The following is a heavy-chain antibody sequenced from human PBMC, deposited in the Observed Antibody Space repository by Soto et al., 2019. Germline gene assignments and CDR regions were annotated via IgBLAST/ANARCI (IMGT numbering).Heavy chain of an antibody. CDR3: ATDLHYYYASSGYYYDGPGDY. Sequence: EVQLLESGGDLIQPGGSLRLSCVASGITFGSRAMSWVRQAPGEGLEWVSTITDTGGDAKYADSVRGRFTISRDNSKNTLYLRMNSMRAEDTAVYYCATDLHYYYASSGYYYDGPGDYWGQGTLVNVSS. V-gene: IGHV3-23*01. D-gene: IGHD3-22*01. CDR2: ITDTGGDA. J-gene: IGHJ4*02. CDR1: GITFGSRA.